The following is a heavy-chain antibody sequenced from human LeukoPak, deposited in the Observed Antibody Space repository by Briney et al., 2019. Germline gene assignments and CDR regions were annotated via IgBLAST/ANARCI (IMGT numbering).Heavy chain of an antibody. CDR2: VYYSGGT. Sequence: PSETLSLTCSVSGGSISSSSYYWGWIRQPPGKGLEWIGYVYYSGGTTYNPSLKSRVTISADTSKNQFSLKLSSVTAADTAVYFCARGAVAGMGYWFDPWGQGTLVTVSS. J-gene: IGHJ5*02. D-gene: IGHD6-19*01. CDR1: GGSISSSSYY. CDR3: ARGAVAGMGYWFDP. V-gene: IGHV4-61*05.